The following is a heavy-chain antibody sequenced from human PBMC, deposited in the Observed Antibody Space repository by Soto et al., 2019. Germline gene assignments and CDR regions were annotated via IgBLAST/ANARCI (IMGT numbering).Heavy chain of an antibody. CDR1: GFPFSSHA. CDR2: IRAGGST. D-gene: IGHD2-15*01. J-gene: IGHJ5*02. V-gene: IGHV3-23*01. Sequence: EVHLLESGGDLVQPGGSLRLSCAASGFPFSSHAMSWVRQAPGKGLEWVSSIRAGGSTYYADSVKGRFTISRDNSKNTLDLQMNSMRADDTAVYYCAKDRGSGDQGRVRFDPWGQGTLVTVSS. CDR3: AKDRGSGDQGRVRFDP.